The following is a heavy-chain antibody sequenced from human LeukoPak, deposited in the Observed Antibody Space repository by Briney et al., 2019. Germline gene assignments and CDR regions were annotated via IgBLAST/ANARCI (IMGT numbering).Heavy chain of an antibody. CDR3: AKGGGFDWLNYYYMDV. D-gene: IGHD3-9*01. CDR1: GITFSRYG. Sequence: PGGSLRLSCAASGITFSRYGMHWVRQAPGKGLEWVTFIRYDGSIKYYADSVKGRFTMSRDNSKNTLFLQMSSLRAEDTAVYYCAKGGGFDWLNYYYMDVWGKGTTVIISS. V-gene: IGHV3-30*02. CDR2: IRYDGSIK. J-gene: IGHJ6*03.